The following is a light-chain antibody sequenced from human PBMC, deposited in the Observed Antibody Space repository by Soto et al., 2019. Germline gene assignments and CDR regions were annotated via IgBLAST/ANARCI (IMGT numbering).Light chain of an antibody. CDR2: MAS. J-gene: IGKJ2*01. CDR3: QQYNRYST. CDR1: QSISSW. Sequence: DIQMTQSPSTLSASVGDRVTITCRASQSISSWLAWYQQKPGKAPKLLIYMASSLESGVPSRFGGSGSGTEFTLTISSLQPDDFASYYCQQYNRYSTFGQGTKVEIK. V-gene: IGKV1-5*03.